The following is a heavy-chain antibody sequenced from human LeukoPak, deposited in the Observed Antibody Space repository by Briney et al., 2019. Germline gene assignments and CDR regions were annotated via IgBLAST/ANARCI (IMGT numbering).Heavy chain of an antibody. CDR1: GGSISSYY. CDR3: ARVNFYDSSGLDC. D-gene: IGHD3-22*01. CDR2: VYYSGST. Sequence: SETLSLTCTVSGGSISSYYWSWIRQPPGGGLEWIGYVYYSGSTNYNPALKSRVTISVDTSKNQFSLKLSSVTAADTAVYYCARVNFYDSSGLDCWGQGTLVTVSS. J-gene: IGHJ4*02. V-gene: IGHV4-59*01.